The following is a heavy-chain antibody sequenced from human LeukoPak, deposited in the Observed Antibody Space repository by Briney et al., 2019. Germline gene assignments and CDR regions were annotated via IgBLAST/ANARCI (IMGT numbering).Heavy chain of an antibody. Sequence: GGSLRLSCAASGFPFSSYAMSWVRQSPGKGLEWVSAISGGNGNTYYAYYADSVRGRFTISRDSSQNTLYLQMHSLRAEDTAVYYCAKFYDILTGYFDYWGQGTLVTVSS. CDR2: ISGGNGNTYYA. J-gene: IGHJ4*02. CDR3: AKFYDILTGYFDY. CDR1: GFPFSSYA. V-gene: IGHV3-23*01. D-gene: IGHD3-9*01.